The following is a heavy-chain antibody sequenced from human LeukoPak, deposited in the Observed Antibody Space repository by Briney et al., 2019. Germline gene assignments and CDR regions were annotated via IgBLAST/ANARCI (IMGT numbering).Heavy chain of an antibody. D-gene: IGHD3-3*01. CDR1: GYTLTELS. Sequence: ASVKVSCKVSGYTLTELSMHWVRQAPGKGLEWMGGFDPEDGETVYAQKLQGRVTMTTDTSTSTAYMELRSLRSDDTAVYYCARVGITIFGVVTNFDYWGQGTLVTVSS. V-gene: IGHV1-24*01. CDR2: FDPEDGET. CDR3: ARVGITIFGVVTNFDY. J-gene: IGHJ4*02.